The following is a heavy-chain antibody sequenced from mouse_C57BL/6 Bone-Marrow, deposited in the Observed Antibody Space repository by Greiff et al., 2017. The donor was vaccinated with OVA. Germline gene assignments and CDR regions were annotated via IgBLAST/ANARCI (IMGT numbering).Heavy chain of an antibody. D-gene: IGHD1-1*01. V-gene: IGHV1-50*01. CDR3: ARILITTVVDLYWYFDV. Sequence: VQLQQPGAELVKPGASVKLSCKASGYTFTSYWMQWVKQRPGQGLEWIGEIDPSDSYTNYKQKFKGKATLTVDTYSSTAYMPLSSLTSEASAVYYCARILITTVVDLYWYFDVWGTGTTVTVSS. J-gene: IGHJ1*03. CDR1: GYTFTSYW. CDR2: IDPSDSYT.